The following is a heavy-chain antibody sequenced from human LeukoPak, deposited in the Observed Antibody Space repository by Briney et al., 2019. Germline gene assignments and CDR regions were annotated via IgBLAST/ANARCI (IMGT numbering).Heavy chain of an antibody. Sequence: GGSLRLSCAASGFTFSSFAMYWVRQAPGKGLEWISGIFGSGSTIYYADSVKGRFTISRDNSKNTVFQQMNSLRAEDTAVYYCAKGVRGQLGDYWGQGTLVTVSS. V-gene: IGHV3-23*01. D-gene: IGHD6-13*01. CDR1: GFTFSSFA. CDR3: AKGVRGQLGDY. J-gene: IGHJ4*02. CDR2: IFGSGSTI.